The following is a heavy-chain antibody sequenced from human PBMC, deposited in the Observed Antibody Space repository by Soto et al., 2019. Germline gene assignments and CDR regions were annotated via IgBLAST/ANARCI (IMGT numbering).Heavy chain of an antibody. J-gene: IGHJ3*02. V-gene: IGHV3-30*04. Sequence: QVQLVESGGGVVQPGTSLRLSCVASGFIFSSYDMHRVRQAPGKGLEWVAVMSYDGRNKDYADSVKGRFIISRDNSKNTLYLQMKSLRTEDTAVYYCARDQRRTGAFDIWGQGTMVTVSS. CDR1: GFIFSSYD. CDR2: MSYDGRNK. CDR3: ARDQRRTGAFDI.